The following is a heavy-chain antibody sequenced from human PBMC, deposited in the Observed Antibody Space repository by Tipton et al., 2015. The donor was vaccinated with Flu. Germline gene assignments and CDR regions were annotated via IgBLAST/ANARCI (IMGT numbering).Heavy chain of an antibody. J-gene: IGHJ4*02. CDR1: GDSISSSSHY. D-gene: IGHD3-16*01. CDR2: AYYTESA. Sequence: TLSLTCSVSGDSISSSSHYWAWIRQPPGKGLEWIATAYYTESAHYNPSLKSRISISVDTSKSQFSLKLSSATAADTAVYYCARGWGDYDYVWGSYRRPHPDYFDYWGQGTLVTVSS. V-gene: IGHV4-39*01. CDR3: ARGWGDYDYVWGSYRRPHPDYFDY.